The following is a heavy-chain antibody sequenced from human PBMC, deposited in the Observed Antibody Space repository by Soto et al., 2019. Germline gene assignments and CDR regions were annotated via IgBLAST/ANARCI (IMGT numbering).Heavy chain of an antibody. CDR3: ARHGGGSSWYDGMDV. Sequence: SETLSLTCAVSCGSIISSNWWSWVRQPPGKGLEWIGEIYHSGSTYYNPSLKSRVTISVDTSKNQFSLKLSSVTAADTAVYYCARHGGGSSWYDGMDVWGQGTTVTVSS. D-gene: IGHD6-13*01. CDR2: IYHSGST. V-gene: IGHV4-4*02. CDR1: CGSIISSNW. J-gene: IGHJ6*02.